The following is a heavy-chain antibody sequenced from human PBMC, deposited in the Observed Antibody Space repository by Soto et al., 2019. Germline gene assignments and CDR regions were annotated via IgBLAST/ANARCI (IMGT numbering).Heavy chain of an antibody. J-gene: IGHJ4*02. CDR3: ARVALSYSSGWSYVY. CDR1: GFTFSSHW. CDR2: INSDGSST. D-gene: IGHD6-19*01. V-gene: IGHV3-74*01. Sequence: EVQLVESGGGLVQPGGSLRLSCAASGFTFSSHWMHWVRQAPGKGLVCVSRINSDGSSTSYADSVKGRFTISRDNAKNPRYLHVTSLRAEATAVYYCARVALSYSSGWSYVYWGQGTLVTVSS.